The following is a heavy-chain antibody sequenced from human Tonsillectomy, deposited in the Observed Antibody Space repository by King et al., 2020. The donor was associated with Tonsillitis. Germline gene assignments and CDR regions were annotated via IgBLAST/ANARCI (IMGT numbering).Heavy chain of an antibody. CDR3: ARPDVGDYDILTAFDY. CDR2: ISYDGSNK. J-gene: IGHJ4*02. V-gene: IGHV3-30-3*01. Sequence: VQLVESGGGVVQPGTSLRLSCAASGFTFSSYGVHWVRQAPGKGLEWVAVISYDGSNKYYADSVKGRFTISRDNSKNTLYLQMNSLRTEDTAVYYCARPDVGDYDILTAFDYWGQGTLVAVSS. CDR1: GFTFSSYG. D-gene: IGHD3-9*01.